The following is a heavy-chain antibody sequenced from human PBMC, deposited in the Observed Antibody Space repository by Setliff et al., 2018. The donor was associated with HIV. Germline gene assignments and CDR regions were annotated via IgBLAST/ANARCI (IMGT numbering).Heavy chain of an antibody. CDR3: ARPNYYDSSGSFDY. D-gene: IGHD3-22*01. J-gene: IGHJ4*02. CDR1: GFTFSSYS. V-gene: IGHV3-48*04. Sequence: GSLRLSCAASGFTFSSYSMNWVRQAPGKGLEWVSYISGSGSAMYYADSVEGRFTISRDNAKNSLYLQMNSLRAEDTAVYYCARPNYYDSSGSFDYWGQGTLVTVSS. CDR2: ISGSGSAM.